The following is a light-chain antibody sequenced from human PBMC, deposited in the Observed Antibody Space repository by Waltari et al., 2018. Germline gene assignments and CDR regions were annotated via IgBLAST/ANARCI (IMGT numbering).Light chain of an antibody. CDR3: QTGGHGTWV. CDR1: RWHNSNG. CDR2: VNSDGSH. J-gene: IGLJ3*02. V-gene: IGLV4-69*01. Sequence: QLVLASFPFTPSSLGASVKLTCTPSRWHNSNGIALHQQPAEKGPRYLMKVNSDGSHSKGGEIPDLFSGSSSGAERYLTISSLQSEDEADYYCQTGGHGTWVFGGGTKLTVL.